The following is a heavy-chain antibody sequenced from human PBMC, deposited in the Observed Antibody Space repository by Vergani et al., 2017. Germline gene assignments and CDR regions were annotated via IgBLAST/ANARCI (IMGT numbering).Heavy chain of an antibody. V-gene: IGHV5-51*03. CDR2: IWPDDSDN. D-gene: IGHD3-10*01. CDR3: VTRSAVVDN. Sequence: EVQLVQSGAEVRKPGEPLKISCKTSGYYFATTWNGWVRQTPGKGLGWMGLIWPDDSDNRYSPSFQGQVTISADKSITTAYLQWASLKASDTAIYYCVTRSAVVDNWGQGTLITVSS. J-gene: IGHJ4*02. CDR1: GYYFATTW.